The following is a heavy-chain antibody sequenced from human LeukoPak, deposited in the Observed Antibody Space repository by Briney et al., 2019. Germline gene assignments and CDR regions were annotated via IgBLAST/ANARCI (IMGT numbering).Heavy chain of an antibody. Sequence: PSETLSLTCTVSGGSISSYYWSWIRQPPGKGLEWIGYIYYSGSTNYNPSLKSRVTISVDTSKNQFSLKLSPVTAADTAVYYCARRAYSYGYYYGMDVWGQGTTVTVSS. CDR1: GGSISSYY. J-gene: IGHJ6*02. D-gene: IGHD5-18*01. V-gene: IGHV4-59*08. CDR3: ARRAYSYGYYYGMDV. CDR2: IYYSGST.